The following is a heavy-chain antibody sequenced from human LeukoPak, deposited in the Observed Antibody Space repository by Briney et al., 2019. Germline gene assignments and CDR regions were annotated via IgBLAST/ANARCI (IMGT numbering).Heavy chain of an antibody. CDR2: INHSGST. V-gene: IGHV4-34*01. J-gene: IGHJ4*02. Sequence: SETLSLTCAVYGGSFSGYYWSWIRQPPGKGLEWIGEINHSGSTNYNPSLKSRVTISVDTSKNQFSLKMRDVTAADTAVYFCAAADWESLYFDSWGQGALVAVSS. D-gene: IGHD1-26*01. CDR1: GGSFSGYY. CDR3: AAADWESLYFDS.